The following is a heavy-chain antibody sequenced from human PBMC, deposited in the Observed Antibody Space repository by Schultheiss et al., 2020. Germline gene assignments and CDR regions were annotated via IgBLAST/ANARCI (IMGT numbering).Heavy chain of an antibody. CDR1: GGSFSGYY. CDR2: INHSGST. Sequence: SETLSLTCAVYGGSFSGYYWSWIRQPPGKGLEWIGEINHSGSTNYNPSLKSRVTISVDTSKNQFSLKLSSVTAADTAVYYCARHLDYLTIGGVFDYWGQGTLVTVSS. V-gene: IGHV4-34*01. CDR3: ARHLDYLTIGGVFDY. J-gene: IGHJ4*02. D-gene: IGHD3-10*01.